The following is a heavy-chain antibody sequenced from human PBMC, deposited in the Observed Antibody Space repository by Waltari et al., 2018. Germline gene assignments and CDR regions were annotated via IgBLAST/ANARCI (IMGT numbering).Heavy chain of an antibody. CDR2: ISNSGGST. CDR1: GLTFTGCV. Sequence: EVQVLESGGGLVQAGGSLRLSCAGSGLTFTGCVLRWVRQAPGKGLEWFATISNSGGSTYYADAVKGRFAISRDNSKNTLYLQMNSLRAEDTAVYYCAKRAGMTTWHFDYWGQGSLVTVSP. V-gene: IGHV3-23*01. J-gene: IGHJ4*02. D-gene: IGHD1-1*01. CDR3: AKRAGMTTWHFDY.